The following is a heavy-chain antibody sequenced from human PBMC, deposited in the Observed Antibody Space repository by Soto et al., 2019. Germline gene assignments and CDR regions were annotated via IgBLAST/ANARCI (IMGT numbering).Heavy chain of an antibody. CDR2: VYYTGTT. J-gene: IGHJ4*01. CDR3: ARDKITGRFDY. D-gene: IGHD2-8*02. V-gene: IGHV4-59*11. Sequence: SETLSLTCTVSGDSISPHYWTWFRRPPGKGLEWVGYVYYTGTTMYNPSLKSRLTISVDRSKNQVSLNLTSVTAADTAVYYCARDKITGRFDYWGQGTLVTVSS. CDR1: GDSISPHY.